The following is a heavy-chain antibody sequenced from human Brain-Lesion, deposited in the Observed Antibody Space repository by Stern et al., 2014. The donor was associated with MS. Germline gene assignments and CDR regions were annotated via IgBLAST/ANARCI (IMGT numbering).Heavy chain of an antibody. J-gene: IGHJ5*02. CDR3: ARGDYNILTGFYGENNWFDP. V-gene: IGHV4-30-2*01. D-gene: IGHD3-9*01. CDR1: GDSISSGGFS. CDR2: VYFCGPT. Sequence: QVQLVQSGSGLVKPSQTLSLTCTVSGDSISSGGFSWSWIRQPPGKGLEWIAYVYFCGPTFYRPSLTRRVTISVDRSKNQFSLKLTSVTAADTAVYYCARGDYNILTGFYGENNWFDPWGQGILVTVSS.